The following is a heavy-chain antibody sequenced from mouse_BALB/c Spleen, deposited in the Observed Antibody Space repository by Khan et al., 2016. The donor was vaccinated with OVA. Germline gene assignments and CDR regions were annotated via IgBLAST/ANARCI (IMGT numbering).Heavy chain of an antibody. J-gene: IGHJ4*01. CDR3: ARRTTGYAMDD. CDR2: INPRSSYT. Sequence: QVQLKQSGAELARPGASVKMSCKASGYTFTSNTMHWVKQRPGQGLEWIGYINPRSSYTNYNQKFKDKATLTADKSSSTAYMQLSSLTSEDSAVYYCARRTTGYAMDDWGRGTSVTGSS. D-gene: IGHD2-14*01. V-gene: IGHV1-4*01. CDR1: GYTFTSNT.